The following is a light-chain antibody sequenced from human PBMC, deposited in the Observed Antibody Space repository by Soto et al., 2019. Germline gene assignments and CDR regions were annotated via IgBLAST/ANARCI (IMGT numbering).Light chain of an antibody. J-gene: IGKJ1*01. CDR1: QSVSYN. CDR3: QQYRSWPRT. CDR2: GPS. Sequence: EIVMTQSPATLSVSPGERATLSCRASQSVSYNLAWYQHKPGQAPRLLIYGPSTRATGIPARFSGSGSGTEFTLTISSLQSEDFALYYCQQYRSWPRTFGQGTKVDIK. V-gene: IGKV3-15*01.